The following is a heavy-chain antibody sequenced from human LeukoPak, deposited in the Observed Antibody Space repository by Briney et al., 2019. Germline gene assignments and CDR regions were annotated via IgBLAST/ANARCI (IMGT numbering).Heavy chain of an antibody. CDR1: GYIFTGYY. D-gene: IGHD1-26*01. Sequence: GASVTVSCKASGYIFTGYYMHWVRQAPGQGLEWMGWINPNSGDTNYAQKFQGRVTMTRDTSISTAYMELSSLTSDDTAMYYCARPPVGWTNFDFWGQGALVTVSS. CDR3: ARPPVGWTNFDF. CDR2: INPNSGDT. V-gene: IGHV1-2*02. J-gene: IGHJ4*02.